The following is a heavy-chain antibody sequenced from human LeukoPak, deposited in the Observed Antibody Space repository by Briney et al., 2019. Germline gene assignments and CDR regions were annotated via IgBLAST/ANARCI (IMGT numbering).Heavy chain of an antibody. Sequence: SETLSLTCTVSGGSISSGSYYWGWIRQPPGKGLEWIGTIYYTGNTYYNPSLKSRVTITVDTSVNQFPLKLTSVTAADTAVYYCVRTLTLIGPWMFDYWGQGTLVTVSS. J-gene: IGHJ4*02. CDR3: VRTLTLIGPWMFDY. CDR1: GGSISSGSYY. V-gene: IGHV4-39*06. D-gene: IGHD2-21*01. CDR2: IYYTGNT.